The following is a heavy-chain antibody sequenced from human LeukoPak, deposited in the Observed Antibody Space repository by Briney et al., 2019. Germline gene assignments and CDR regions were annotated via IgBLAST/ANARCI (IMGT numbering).Heavy chain of an antibody. D-gene: IGHD3-10*01. Sequence: GGSLRLSCAASGFTFSSYGMHWVRQAPGKGLEWVAFIRYDGSNKYYADSVKGRLTISRDNSKNTLYLQMNSLRAEDTAVYYCARSPGYGSAVRYYFDYWGQGTLVTVSS. CDR1: GFTFSSYG. J-gene: IGHJ4*02. CDR2: IRYDGSNK. V-gene: IGHV3-30*02. CDR3: ARSPGYGSAVRYYFDY.